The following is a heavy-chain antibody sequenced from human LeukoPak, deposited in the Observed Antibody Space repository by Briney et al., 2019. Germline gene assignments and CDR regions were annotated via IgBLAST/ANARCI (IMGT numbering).Heavy chain of an antibody. CDR3: ARAPSEIGGYYPEDFRH. D-gene: IGHD3-22*01. V-gene: IGHV3-74*01. CDR1: GFTFSSYW. Sequence: GGSLRLSCAASGFTFSSYWMHWVRQAPGKGLVWVSRIKSDGSTNYASSVKGLFTITRDNAKNTVSLQMNSLRAEDTGVYYCARAPSEIGGYYPEDFRHWGQGTLVTVSS. J-gene: IGHJ1*01. CDR2: IKSDGST.